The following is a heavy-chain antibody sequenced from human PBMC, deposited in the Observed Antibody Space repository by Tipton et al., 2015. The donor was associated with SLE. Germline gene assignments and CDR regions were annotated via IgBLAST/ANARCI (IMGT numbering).Heavy chain of an antibody. J-gene: IGHJ2*01. V-gene: IGHV4-39*07. CDR2: MSQTGIT. CDR1: GGSISSSSYY. CDR3: ARDRRLIAAPSFWWYFDL. D-gene: IGHD6-13*01. Sequence: TLSLTCTVSGGSISSSSYYWGWIRQPPGKGLEWIGSMSQTGITYYNPTLMSRVTISGDTSKNQFFLNLDSVTAADTAVYYCARDRRLIAAPSFWWYFDLWGRGTLVTVSS.